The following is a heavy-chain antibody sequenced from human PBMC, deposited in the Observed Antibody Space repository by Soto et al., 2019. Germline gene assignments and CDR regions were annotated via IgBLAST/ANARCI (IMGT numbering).Heavy chain of an antibody. Sequence: QVQLVESGGGVVQPGRSLRLSCAASGFTFSSYAMHWVRQAPGKGLEWVAVISYDGSNKYYADSVKGRFTISRDNSKKTLYLQMNSLRAENTAVYYCARDWGSGWTGVDYWGQGTMVTVSS. CDR1: GFTFSSYA. CDR3: ARDWGSGWTGVDY. J-gene: IGHJ4*02. CDR2: ISYDGSNK. D-gene: IGHD6-19*01. V-gene: IGHV3-30-3*01.